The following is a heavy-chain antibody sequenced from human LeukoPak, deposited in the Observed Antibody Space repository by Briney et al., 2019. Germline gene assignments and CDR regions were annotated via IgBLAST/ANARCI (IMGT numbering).Heavy chain of an antibody. D-gene: IGHD4-17*01. CDR2: IYYSGST. CDR3: ARHPGDYHFLDWFDP. J-gene: IGHJ5*02. Sequence: SETLSLTCTVSGGSISSSSYYWGWIRQPPGKGLEWVGSIYYSGSTYYNPSLKSRVTISVDTSKNQFSLKLSSVTAADTAVYYCARHPGDYHFLDWFDPWGQGTLVTVSS. V-gene: IGHV4-39*01. CDR1: GGSISSSSYY.